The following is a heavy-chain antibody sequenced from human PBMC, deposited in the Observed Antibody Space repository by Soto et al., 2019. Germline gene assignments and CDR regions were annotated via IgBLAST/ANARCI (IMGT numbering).Heavy chain of an antibody. CDR2: ISYDGSNK. J-gene: IGHJ3*01. CDR3: AKDGSRWELPRD. V-gene: IGHV3-30*18. D-gene: IGHD1-26*01. CDR1: GFTFSSYG. Sequence: QVQLVESGGGVVQPGRSPRLSCAASGFTFSSYGMHWVRQAPGKGLEWVAVISYDGSNKYYADSVKGRFTISRDNSKNTLYLQMNSLRAEDTAVYYCAKDGSRWELPRDWGQGTMVSVSS.